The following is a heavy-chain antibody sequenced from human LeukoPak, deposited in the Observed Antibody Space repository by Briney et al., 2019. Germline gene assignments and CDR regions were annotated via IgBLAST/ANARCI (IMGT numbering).Heavy chain of an antibody. V-gene: IGHV3-53*01. CDR2: IYEGGNS. Sequence: GGSLRLSCAVSGFIVNNKYMTWVRQAPGKGLEWVSVIYEGGNSDYADSVKGRFTISRDNSKNTLFLQMNSLRGEDTAVYYCAELDTALGKFDYWGQGTLVTVSS. J-gene: IGHJ4*02. D-gene: IGHD5-18*01. CDR1: GFIVNNKY. CDR3: AELDTALGKFDY.